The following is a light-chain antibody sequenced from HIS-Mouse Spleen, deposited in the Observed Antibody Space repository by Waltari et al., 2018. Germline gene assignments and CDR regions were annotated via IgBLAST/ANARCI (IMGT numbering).Light chain of an antibody. CDR2: EGS. V-gene: IGLV2-23*01. J-gene: IGLJ3*02. CDR1: SSDVGSYNL. CDR3: CSYAGSRV. Sequence: QSALTQPASVSGSPGQSITISCPGTSSDVGSYNLGSWYQQHPGKAPKLMIYEGSKRPSGVSNRFSGSKSGNTASLTISGLQAEDEADYYCCSYAGSRVFGGGTKLTVL.